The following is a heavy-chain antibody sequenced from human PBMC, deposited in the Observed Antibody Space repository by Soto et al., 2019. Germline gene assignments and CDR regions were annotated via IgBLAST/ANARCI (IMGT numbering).Heavy chain of an antibody. CDR1: GYTFTSYG. CDR3: ASNKRDIVVVPAAPNPNYYYYMDV. CDR2: ISAYNGNT. D-gene: IGHD2-2*01. V-gene: IGHV1-18*01. J-gene: IGHJ6*03. Sequence: ASVKVSCKASGYTFTSYGISWVRQAPGQGLEWMGWISAYNGNTNYAQKLQGRVTMTTDTSTSTAYMELRSLRSDDKAVYYCASNKRDIVVVPAAPNPNYYYYMDVWGKGTTVTVSS.